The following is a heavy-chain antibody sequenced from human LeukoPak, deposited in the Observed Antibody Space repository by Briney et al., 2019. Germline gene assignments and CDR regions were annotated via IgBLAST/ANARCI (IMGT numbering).Heavy chain of an antibody. CDR3: ARDSSGWFDY. Sequence: GASVKVSCKASGGTFSSYAISWVRQAPGQGLEWMGGIIPIFSTANYAQKFQGRVTITTDESTSAAYMELCSLRSEDTAVYYCARDSSGWFDYWGQGTLVTVSS. CDR1: GGTFSSYA. CDR2: IIPIFSTA. D-gene: IGHD6-19*01. V-gene: IGHV1-69*05. J-gene: IGHJ5*01.